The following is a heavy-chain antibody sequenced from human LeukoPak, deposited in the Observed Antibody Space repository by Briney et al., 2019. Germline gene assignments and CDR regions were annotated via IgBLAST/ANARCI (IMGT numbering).Heavy chain of an antibody. CDR3: ARDRGAVAGTRMDFDY. V-gene: IGHV1-2*02. Sequence: VASVKVSCKASGYTFTGYYMHWVRQAPGQGLEWMGWINPNSGGTNYAQKFQGRVTMTRDTSISTAYMELSRLRSDDTAVYYCARDRGAVAGTRMDFDYWGQGTLVTVSS. CDR1: GYTFTGYY. D-gene: IGHD6-19*01. J-gene: IGHJ4*02. CDR2: INPNSGGT.